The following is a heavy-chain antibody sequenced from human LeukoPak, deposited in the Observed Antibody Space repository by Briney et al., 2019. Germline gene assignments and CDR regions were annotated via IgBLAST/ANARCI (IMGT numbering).Heavy chain of an antibody. CDR2: INPNSGGI. J-gene: IGHJ4*02. V-gene: IGHV1-2*02. Sequence: ASVKVSCKASGYTFTGYYMHWVRQAPGQGLEWMGWINPNSGGINYAQKFQGRVTMTRDTSISTAYMELSRLRSDDTAVYYCARASSSWYVNYWGQGTLVTVSS. CDR1: GYTFTGYY. CDR3: ARASSSWYVNY. D-gene: IGHD6-13*01.